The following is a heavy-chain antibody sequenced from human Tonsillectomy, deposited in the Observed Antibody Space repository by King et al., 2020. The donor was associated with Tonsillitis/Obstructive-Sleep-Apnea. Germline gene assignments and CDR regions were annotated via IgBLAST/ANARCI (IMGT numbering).Heavy chain of an antibody. D-gene: IGHD3-16*01. Sequence: VQLVESGGNLVQPGGSLRLSCAASGFTFSNYWMTWVRQAPGKGLEWVANIKQDGSEKYYVDSVKGRFTISRDNAKNSLYLQMNSLRVEDTAVYYCARDGGAYWGQGTLVTVSS. CDR3: ARDGGAY. V-gene: IGHV3-7*03. CDR1: GFTFSNYW. CDR2: IKQDGSEK. J-gene: IGHJ4*02.